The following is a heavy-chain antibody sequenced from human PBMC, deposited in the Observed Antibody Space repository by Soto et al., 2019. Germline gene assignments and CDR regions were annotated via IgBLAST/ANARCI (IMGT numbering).Heavy chain of an antibody. CDR1: GGSFSGYY. CDR2: INDSGRS. D-gene: IGHD2-15*01. CDR3: ARGKRNIVEAWIDY. J-gene: IGHJ4*02. V-gene: IGHV4-34*02. Sequence: QVQLQQWGAGLLKPSETLSLTCAVYGGSFSGYYWTWIRQPPGKGLEWIGEINDSGRSNDNPSLKSRVPISVDTSKNQFALKVTSVTAADTAVYYCARGKRNIVEAWIDYWGQGTLVTVSS.